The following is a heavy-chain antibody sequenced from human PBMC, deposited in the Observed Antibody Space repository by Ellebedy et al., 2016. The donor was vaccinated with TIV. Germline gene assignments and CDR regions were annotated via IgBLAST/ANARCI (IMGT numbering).Heavy chain of an antibody. CDR1: EFTFNTYG. CDR3: ATSAGSCTFCYYYYYGMDV. J-gene: IGHJ6*02. D-gene: IGHD3-3*02. Sequence: GESLKISCAASEFTFNTYGMNWVRQAPGKGLEWVAVISYDGSKKYHVDPVKGRFTISRDDSKNKLYLQMNSLRAEDTAVYYCATSAGSCTFCYYYYYGMDVWGQGTTVTVSS. V-gene: IGHV3-30*03. CDR2: ISYDGSKK.